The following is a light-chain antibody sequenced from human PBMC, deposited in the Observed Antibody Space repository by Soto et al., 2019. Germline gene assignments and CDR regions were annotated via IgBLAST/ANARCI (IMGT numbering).Light chain of an antibody. CDR1: SSNIGAGYD. V-gene: IGLV1-40*01. CDR2: GNT. Sequence: QSVLTQPPSVSGAPGQRVTISCTGSSSNIGAGYDVHWYQQLPGTDPKLLIYGNTNRPSGVPDRFSGSKSGTSASLAITGLQAEDEADYYCQSYDSSLGGSGVFGTGTKLTVL. J-gene: IGLJ1*01. CDR3: QSYDSSLGGSGV.